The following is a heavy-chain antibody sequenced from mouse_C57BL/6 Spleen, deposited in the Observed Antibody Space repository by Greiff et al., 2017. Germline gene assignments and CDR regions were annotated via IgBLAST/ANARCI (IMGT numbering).Heavy chain of an antibody. CDR2: IYPSDSET. J-gene: IGHJ1*03. D-gene: IGHD2-3*01. V-gene: IGHV1-61*01. CDR3: AREDDYWYCDV. Sequence: QVQLQQPGAELVRPGSSVKLSCKASGYTFTSYWMDWVKQRPGQGLEWIGNIYPSDSETHYNQKFKDKATLTVDKSSSTAYMQLSSLTSEDSAVYYCAREDDYWYCDVWGTGTTVTVSS. CDR1: GYTFTSYW.